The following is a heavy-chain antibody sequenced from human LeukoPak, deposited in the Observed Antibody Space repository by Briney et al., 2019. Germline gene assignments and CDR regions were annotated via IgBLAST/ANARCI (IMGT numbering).Heavy chain of an antibody. CDR3: ARDGTPIYNSGWVYMDV. D-gene: IGHD6-25*01. V-gene: IGHV3-48*03. CDR2: ISSSSTTI. J-gene: IGHJ6*03. Sequence: GGSLRLSCAASGFTFSSYEMNWVRQAPGKGLEWISYISSSSTTIHYADSVKGRFTISRDNAENSLYLQMNSLRVEDTAVYYCARDGTPIYNSGWVYMDVWAEGPRSPSP. CDR1: GFTFSSYE.